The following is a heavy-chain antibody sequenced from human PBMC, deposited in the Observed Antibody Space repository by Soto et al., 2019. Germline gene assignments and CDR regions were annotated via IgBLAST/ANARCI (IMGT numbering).Heavy chain of an antibody. CDR2: VNPNTGVT. CDR3: TTLRLDP. Sequence: SVKVSCKASGYTFTALYMNWVRQAPGQGLEWMGWVNPNTGVTKYAQKFQGRVTMTRDTSINTAYMELSGLTSDDTAVYYCTTLRLDPWGQG. CDR1: GYTFTALY. J-gene: IGHJ5*02. V-gene: IGHV1-2*02. D-gene: IGHD3-9*01.